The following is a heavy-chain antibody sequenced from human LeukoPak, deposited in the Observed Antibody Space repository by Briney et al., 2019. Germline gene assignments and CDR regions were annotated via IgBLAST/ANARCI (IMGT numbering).Heavy chain of an antibody. V-gene: IGHV3-23*01. CDR3: VKLGLLGFDY. J-gene: IGHJ4*02. D-gene: IGHD1-26*01. Sequence: PGGSLRLSCAASGFTFSSYGMSWVRQAPGKGLEWVSRISGSGGSTYYGDSLKGRFTISRDNSKNTLSLQMNSLRVEDTAIYYCVKLGLLGFDYWGQGTPVTVSS. CDR1: GFTFSSYG. CDR2: ISGSGGST.